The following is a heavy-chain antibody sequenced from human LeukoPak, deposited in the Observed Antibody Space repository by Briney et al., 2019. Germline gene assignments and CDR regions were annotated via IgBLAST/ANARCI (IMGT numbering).Heavy chain of an antibody. CDR3: ARDMTVGHTLWDY. CDR1: GFTFSSYW. Sequence: GGSLRLSCAASGFTFSSYWMSWVRQAPGKGLEWVANINLDGSEKYYVDSVKGRFTIPRDNARNSLYLQMNSLRAEDTAVYYCARDMTVGHTLWDYWGQGTRVSVSS. J-gene: IGHJ4*02. D-gene: IGHD1-26*01. V-gene: IGHV3-7*01. CDR2: INLDGSEK.